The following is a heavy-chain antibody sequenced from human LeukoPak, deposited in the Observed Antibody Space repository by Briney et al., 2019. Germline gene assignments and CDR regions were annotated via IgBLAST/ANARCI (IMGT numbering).Heavy chain of an antibody. CDR3: ASIRHRNDFWSGYSDY. CDR1: GFTFSSYA. Sequence: GGSLRLSCAASGFTFSSYAMSWVRQAPGKGLEWVSAISGSGGSTYYADSVKGRFTISRDNSKNTLYLQMNSLRAEDTAVYYCASIRHRNDFWSGYSDYWGQGTLVTVSS. D-gene: IGHD3-3*01. V-gene: IGHV3-23*01. CDR2: ISGSGGST. J-gene: IGHJ4*02.